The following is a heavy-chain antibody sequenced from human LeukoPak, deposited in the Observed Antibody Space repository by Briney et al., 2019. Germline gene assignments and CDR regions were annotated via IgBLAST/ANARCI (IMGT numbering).Heavy chain of an antibody. D-gene: IGHD3-3*01. CDR2: INHSGST. J-gene: IGHJ4*02. CDR3: ARGVTIFGVALDY. CDR1: GGSFSGYY. V-gene: IGHV4-34*01. Sequence: SETLSPTCAVYGGSFSGYYWSWIRQPPGKGLEWIGEINHSGSTNYNPSLKSRVTISVDTSKNQFSLKLSSVTAADTAVYYCARGVTIFGVALDYWGQGTLVTVSS.